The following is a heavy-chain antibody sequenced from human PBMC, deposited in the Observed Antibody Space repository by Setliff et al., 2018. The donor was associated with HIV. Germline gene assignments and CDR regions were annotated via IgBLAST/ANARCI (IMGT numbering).Heavy chain of an antibody. CDR1: GDSISSGSYY. J-gene: IGHJ4*02. Sequence: SETLSLTCTVSGDSISSGSYYWSWVRQPAGKGLEWIGRIYSSGSSNYNPSLESRVTLSIDTSNNQFSLKLNSVTALDTAVYYCARKGSSSRSQEYYYDFWGQGTLVTVSS. CDR3: ARKGSSSRSQEYYYDF. V-gene: IGHV4-61*02. CDR2: IYSSGSS. D-gene: IGHD6-13*01.